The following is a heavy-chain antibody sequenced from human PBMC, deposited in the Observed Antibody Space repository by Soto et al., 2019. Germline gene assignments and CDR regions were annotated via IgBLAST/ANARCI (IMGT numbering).Heavy chain of an antibody. V-gene: IGHV3-23*01. CDR1: GFTFSTYA. Sequence: GGSLRLSCAASGFTFSTYAMSWVRQAPGKGLEWVSAITGSGGSTYYADSVKGRFTISRGNSKDTLYLQMNSLRADDTAVYYCAKKRLPAVAVFVFDYWGQGTPVTVSS. J-gene: IGHJ4*02. CDR2: ITGSGGST. D-gene: IGHD6-19*01. CDR3: AKKRLPAVAVFVFDY.